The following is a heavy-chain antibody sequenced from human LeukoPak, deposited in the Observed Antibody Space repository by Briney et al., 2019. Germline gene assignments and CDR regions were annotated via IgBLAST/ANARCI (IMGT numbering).Heavy chain of an antibody. V-gene: IGHV1-69*13. Sequence: ASVKVSCKASGGTFSSYAISWVRQAPGQGLEWMGRIIPIFGTANYAQKFQGRVTITADESTSTAYMELSSLRSEDTAVYYCARRDSSGYYHDAFDIWGQGTMVTVSS. CDR1: GGTFSSYA. CDR3: ARRDSSGYYHDAFDI. D-gene: IGHD3-22*01. J-gene: IGHJ3*02. CDR2: IIPIFGTA.